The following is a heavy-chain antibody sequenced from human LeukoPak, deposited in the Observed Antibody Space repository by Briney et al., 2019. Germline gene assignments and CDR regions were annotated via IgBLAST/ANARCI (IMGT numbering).Heavy chain of an antibody. D-gene: IGHD3-16*01. J-gene: IGHJ4*02. CDR1: GFSFSNYA. CDR2: LRGNGET. Sequence: GGSLRLSCAASGFSFSNYAMSWVRQAPARGPEWVSSLRGNGETFYADSVKGRCTLSRDDSRNTVYLRLNDYCARASWASNADAVWWGQGTQVTVSS. CDR3: DAVW. V-gene: IGHV3-23*01.